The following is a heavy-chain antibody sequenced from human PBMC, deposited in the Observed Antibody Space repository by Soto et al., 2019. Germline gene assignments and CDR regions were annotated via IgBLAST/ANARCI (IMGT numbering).Heavy chain of an antibody. CDR2: MYYGRRT. D-gene: IGHD3-10*01. V-gene: IGHV4-59*08. CDR1: GGSISSYY. Sequence: SETLSLTCTVSGGSISSYYRSWIRQPPAKGLEWIGYMYYGRRTNNNPSLNIRVTISVDPAQMHVSLKLSSVTAADTVAEFCTGGNTSPLDGISSRGPRFDPWGQGSLDTV. J-gene: IGHJ5*02. CDR3: TGGNTSPLDGISSRGPRFDP.